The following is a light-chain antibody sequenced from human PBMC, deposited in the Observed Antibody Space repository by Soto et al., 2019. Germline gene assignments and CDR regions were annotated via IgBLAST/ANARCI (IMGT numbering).Light chain of an antibody. CDR3: SSYASSNAQL. Sequence: QSALTQPASVSGTPGQSITVSCIGTSSDIGRYNYVSWYQQHPGRAPKLIICDVSNRPSGVPTRFSGSKSGNSASLTISGLQVEDEAYYFCSSYASSNAQLFGGGTKVTVL. J-gene: IGLJ2*01. CDR2: DVS. CDR1: SSDIGRYNY. V-gene: IGLV2-14*03.